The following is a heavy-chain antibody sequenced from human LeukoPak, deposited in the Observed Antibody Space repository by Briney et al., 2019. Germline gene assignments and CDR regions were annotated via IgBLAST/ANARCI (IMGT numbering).Heavy chain of an antibody. CDR3: ATTSVLGSFDP. D-gene: IGHD1-26*01. CDR1: GFTFSSYS. V-gene: IGHV3-21*01. CDR2: ITSSSSYI. J-gene: IGHJ5*02. Sequence: GGSLRLSCAASGFTFSSYSMNWVRQAPGKGLEWVSSITSSSSYIYYADSVKGRFTISRDNAKNSLYLQMNSLRAEDMAVYYCATTSVLGSFDPWGQGTLVTVSS.